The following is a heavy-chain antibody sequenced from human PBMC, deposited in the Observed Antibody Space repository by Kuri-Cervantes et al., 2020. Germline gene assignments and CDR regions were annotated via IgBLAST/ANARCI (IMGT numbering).Heavy chain of an antibody. CDR3: TSEGDYVEYAH. D-gene: IGHD4-17*01. J-gene: IGHJ4*02. V-gene: IGHV3-23*01. Sequence: GESLKISCAASGFTFSSYAMSWVRQAPGKGLEWVTAISGSGGSTYYADSVKGRFTISRDNSKNTLYLQMDSLRAEDTAVYYCTSEGDYVEYAHWGQGTLVTVSS. CDR2: ISGSGGST. CDR1: GFTFSSYA.